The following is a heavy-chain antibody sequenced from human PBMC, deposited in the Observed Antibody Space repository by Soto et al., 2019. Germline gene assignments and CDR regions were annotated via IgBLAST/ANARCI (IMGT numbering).Heavy chain of an antibody. V-gene: IGHV3-48*01. J-gene: IGHJ4*02. CDR2: ITGSSSTI. D-gene: IGHD3-3*02. CDR3: ASSKGPFDY. Sequence: GGSLRLSCAASGFTFSIYSMNWVRQAPGKGLEWVSYITGSSSTIYYPDSVKGRFTISRDNAKNSLYLQMNSLRAEDTAVYYCASSKGPFDYWGQGTLVTVSS. CDR1: GFTFSIYS.